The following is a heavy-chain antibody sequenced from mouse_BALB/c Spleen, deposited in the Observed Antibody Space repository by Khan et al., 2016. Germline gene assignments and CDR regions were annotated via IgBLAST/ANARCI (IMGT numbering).Heavy chain of an antibody. CDR1: GDSITSGY. V-gene: IGHV3-8*02. CDR3: ASYDSSGSFFDY. D-gene: IGHD3-2*01. CDR2: ISYSGST. J-gene: IGHJ2*01. Sequence: EVQLQESGPSLVKPSQTLSLTCSVTGDSITSGYWNWIRKFPGNKLEYMGYISYSGSTYYNPSLKSRISITRDTSKNQYYLQLNSVTTEDTATYXCASYDSSGSFFDYWGQGTTLTVSS.